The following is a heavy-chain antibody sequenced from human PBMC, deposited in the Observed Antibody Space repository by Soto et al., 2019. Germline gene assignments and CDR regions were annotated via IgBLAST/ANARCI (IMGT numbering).Heavy chain of an antibody. CDR3: ARDDLFFHASWCDP. Sequence: QVQLVQSGTEVKKPGASVKVSCKASGYTFTTYSIAWVRQAPGQGLAWMGWISAHNGNTNYAQKVQGRVTMTTDTSTSTAYMELRSLRSDATAVDFCARDDLFFHASWCDPWLQGTLVTFSS. CDR1: GYTFTTYS. V-gene: IGHV1-18*01. CDR2: ISAHNGNT. J-gene: IGHJ5*02.